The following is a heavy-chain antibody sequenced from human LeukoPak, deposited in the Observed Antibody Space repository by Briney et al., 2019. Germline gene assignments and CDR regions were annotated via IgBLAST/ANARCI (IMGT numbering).Heavy chain of an antibody. D-gene: IGHD1/OR15-1a*01. V-gene: IGHV3-30-3*01. CDR2: ISYDGSNK. CDR3: AQNIE. J-gene: IGHJ4*02. Sequence: QPGRSLRLSCAASGFTFSSYAMHWVRQAPGKGLDWMAVISYDGSNKYYADSVKGRFTISRDNSKNTLYLQMNSLRAEDTAVYYCAQNIEWGQGTLVTVSS. CDR1: GFTFSSYA.